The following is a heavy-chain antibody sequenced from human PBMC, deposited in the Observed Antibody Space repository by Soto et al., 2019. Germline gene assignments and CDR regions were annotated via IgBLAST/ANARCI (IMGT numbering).Heavy chain of an antibody. D-gene: IGHD6-19*01. Sequence: GGSLRLSCTASGFTFRNHWMSWVRQAPGKGLEWVANIRQDGNENYYVDSVSDRFTTSRDNTKNLFYLQMNSLRAEDTAVYYCARDHLDGWKSVYWGPGILLT. CDR2: IRQDGNEN. CDR3: ARDHLDGWKSVY. CDR1: GFTFRNHW. V-gene: IGHV3-7*01. J-gene: IGHJ4*02.